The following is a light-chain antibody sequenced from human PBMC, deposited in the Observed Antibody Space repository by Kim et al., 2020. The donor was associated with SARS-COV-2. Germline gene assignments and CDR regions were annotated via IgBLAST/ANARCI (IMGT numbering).Light chain of an antibody. CDR3: ETWDSSLRAVV. Sequence: GQKVTISCSGSSSNMGNNYVSWYQQFPGTAPKLLIYDNTKRPSGIPDRFSGSKSGTSATLDITGLQTGDEADYYCETWDSSLRAVVFGGGTQLTVL. J-gene: IGLJ2*01. CDR1: SSNMGNNY. V-gene: IGLV1-51*01. CDR2: DNT.